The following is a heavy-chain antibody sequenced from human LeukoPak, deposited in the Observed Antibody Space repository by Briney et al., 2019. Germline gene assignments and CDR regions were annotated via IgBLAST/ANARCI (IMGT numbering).Heavy chain of an antibody. V-gene: IGHV4-30-4*01. D-gene: IGHD3-10*01. Sequence: PSETLSLTCTVSVGSIRSGDYYWSWIRRPPGKGLEWIGYIYYSGSTYYNPSLKSRVTISVDTSKNQFSLKLSSVTAADTAVYYCARDSGLWFGELYCYYGMDVWGKGTTVTVSS. CDR3: ARDSGLWFGELYCYYGMDV. CDR1: VGSIRSGDYY. CDR2: IYYSGST. J-gene: IGHJ6*04.